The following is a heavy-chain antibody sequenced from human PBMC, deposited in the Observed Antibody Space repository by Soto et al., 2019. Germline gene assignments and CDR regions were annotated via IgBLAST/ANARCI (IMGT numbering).Heavy chain of an antibody. CDR1: GFTFSPYA. CDR2: ISGSGGST. Sequence: EVQLLESGGGLVQPGGSLRLSCAASGFTFSPYAMSWVRQAPGKGLEWVSTISGSGGSTHYADSVKGRFTISRDNSKNTLYLQMNSLRAEDTAVYYCAKFYGGNSAHTYTIDPWGQGTLVTVSS. CDR3: AKFYGGNSAHTYTIDP. V-gene: IGHV3-23*01. J-gene: IGHJ5*02. D-gene: IGHD2-21*02.